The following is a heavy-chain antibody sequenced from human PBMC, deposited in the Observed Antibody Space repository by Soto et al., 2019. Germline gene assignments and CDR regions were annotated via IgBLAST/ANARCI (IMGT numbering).Heavy chain of an antibody. CDR2: ISGYNGNT. CDR1: GYTFSKYG. J-gene: IGHJ6*02. Sequence: ASVKVSCKTSGYTFSKYGVNWVRQAPGQGLEWMGWISGYNGNTNYAQTVQGRVTMTTDTSTGTVYMELRSLKSDDTAIYYCSRFIMVGGWFDPNYYHGMDVWGQGTTVTVSS. V-gene: IGHV1-18*01. CDR3: SRFIMVGGWFDPNYYHGMDV. D-gene: IGHD6-19*01.